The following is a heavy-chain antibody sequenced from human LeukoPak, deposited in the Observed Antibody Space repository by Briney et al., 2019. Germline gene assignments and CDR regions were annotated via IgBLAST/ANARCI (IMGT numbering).Heavy chain of an antibody. CDR3: ARFLAGTRHFHFYYYMDV. Sequence: SETLCLTCTVSGVSMTNSTYYWGWLRQPPGQGLEWIGCIYYSGSTYYNPSFKSRITISVDTSKNQFSLKMISVTAADTAVYYCARFLAGTRHFHFYYYMDVWGKGTTVTISS. J-gene: IGHJ6*03. CDR2: IYYSGST. V-gene: IGHV4-39*01. D-gene: IGHD3-9*01. CDR1: GVSMTNSTYY.